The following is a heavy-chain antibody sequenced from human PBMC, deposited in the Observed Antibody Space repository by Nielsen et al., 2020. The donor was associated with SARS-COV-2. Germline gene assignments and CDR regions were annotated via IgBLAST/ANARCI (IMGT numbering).Heavy chain of an antibody. J-gene: IGHJ4*02. CDR3: AKGGRLEFGELTD. D-gene: IGHD3-10*01. V-gene: IGHV3-43D*03. CDR2: ISWDGGST. CDR1: RFTFDDYT. Sequence: GGSLRLSCVASRFTFDDYTMHWVRQGPGKGLEWVSLISWDGGSTYYADSVKGRFTISRDNSKNSLYLQMNSLRAEDTALYYCAKGGRLEFGELTDWGQGTLVTVSS.